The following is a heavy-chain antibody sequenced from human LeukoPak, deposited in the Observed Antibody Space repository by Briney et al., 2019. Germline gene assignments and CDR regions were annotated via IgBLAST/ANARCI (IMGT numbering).Heavy chain of an antibody. Sequence: SVKVSCKASGGTFSSYAISWVRQAPGQGLEWMGGIIPIFGTANYAQKFQGRVTITADESTSTAYMELSSLRSEDTAVYYCARSTALLGSGWYYFDYWGQGTLVTVSS. J-gene: IGHJ4*02. CDR1: GGTFSSYA. D-gene: IGHD6-19*01. CDR3: ARSTALLGSGWYYFDY. V-gene: IGHV1-69*13. CDR2: IIPIFGTA.